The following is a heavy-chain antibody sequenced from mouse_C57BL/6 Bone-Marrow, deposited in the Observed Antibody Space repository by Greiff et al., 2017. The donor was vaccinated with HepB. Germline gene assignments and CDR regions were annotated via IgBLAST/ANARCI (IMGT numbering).Heavy chain of an antibody. CDR2: INPNNGGT. J-gene: IGHJ4*01. Sequence: EVQLQESGPELVKPGASVKISCKASGYTFTDYYMNWVKQSHGKSLEWIGDINPNNGGTSYNQKFKGKATLTVDKSSSTAYMELRSLTSEDSAVYYCARSLYYDYDAPSYAMDYWGQGTSVTVSS. CDR3: ARSLYYDYDAPSYAMDY. V-gene: IGHV1-26*01. CDR1: GYTFTDYY. D-gene: IGHD2-4*01.